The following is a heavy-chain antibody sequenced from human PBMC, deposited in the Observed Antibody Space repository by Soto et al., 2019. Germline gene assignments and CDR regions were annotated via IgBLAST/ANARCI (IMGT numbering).Heavy chain of an antibody. Sequence: SETLSLTCAVYGGSFSGYYWSWIRQPPGKGLEWIGEINHSGSTNYNPSLKSRVTISVDTSKNQFSLKLSSVTAADTAVYYCARLRVVPAAMYLIYNFDYWGQGTLVTVSS. CDR1: GGSFSGYY. V-gene: IGHV4-34*01. J-gene: IGHJ4*02. D-gene: IGHD2-2*01. CDR3: ARLRVVPAAMYLIYNFDY. CDR2: INHSGST.